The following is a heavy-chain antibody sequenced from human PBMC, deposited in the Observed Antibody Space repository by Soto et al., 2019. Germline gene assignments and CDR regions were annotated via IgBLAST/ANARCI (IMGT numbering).Heavy chain of an antibody. D-gene: IGHD6-13*01. V-gene: IGHV4-4*02. CDR3: ATRDSSRFY. CDR2: SHQSEHT. CDR1: GVSISSHDW. J-gene: IGHJ4*02. Sequence: QVQLQESGPGLVKPSGTLSLTCAVSGVSISSHDWWTWVRQPPGKGLEWIGESHQSEHTHYNSSLASRVTMSVDKSKNQFSLKLTSVTVADTAVYYCATRDSSRFYWGQGTLVTVSS.